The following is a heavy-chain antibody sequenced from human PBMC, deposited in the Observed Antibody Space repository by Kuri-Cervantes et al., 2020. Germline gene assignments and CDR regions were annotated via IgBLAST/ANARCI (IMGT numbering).Heavy chain of an antibody. D-gene: IGHD1/OR15-1a*01. Sequence: GGSLRLSCAVSGFTFSSYWMSWVRQAPGKGLEWVANIKEDGSEKKYVDFVKGRFTISGDNARNSLYLYMNSLRVDDTAVYYCTKQGDYWGQGTLVTVSS. J-gene: IGHJ4*02. CDR3: TKQGDY. V-gene: IGHV3-7*01. CDR2: IKEDGSEK. CDR1: GFTFSSYW.